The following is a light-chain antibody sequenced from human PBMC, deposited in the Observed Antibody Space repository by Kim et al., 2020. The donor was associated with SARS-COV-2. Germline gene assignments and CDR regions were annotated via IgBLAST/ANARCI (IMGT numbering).Light chain of an antibody. Sequence: QSALTQPPSVSGSPGQSVTISCTGTSSDVGGYSYVSWYQQYPGKAPKLMLYDVNKRPSGVPDRFSGSKSGNTASLSFSGLQAEDEADYYCCSYAGSYTFVFGTGTKVTV. J-gene: IGLJ1*01. CDR3: CSYAGSYTFV. CDR2: DVN. V-gene: IGLV2-11*01. CDR1: SSDVGGYSY.